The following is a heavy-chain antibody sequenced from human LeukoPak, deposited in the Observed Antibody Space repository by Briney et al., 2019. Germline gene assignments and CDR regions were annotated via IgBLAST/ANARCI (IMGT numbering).Heavy chain of an antibody. CDR1: GYIFTTYD. CDR2: MNPNRGTT. J-gene: IGHJ4*02. CDR3: ARGFYDTNGYYYRLDF. Sequence: ASVKVSCKASGYIFTTYDINWVRQATGQGLEWMGWMNPNRGTTGYAQKFQGRVTMTRNTSISTAYMELSSLRSEDTAVYYCARGFYDTNGYYYRLDFWAQGTLVTVSS. V-gene: IGHV1-8*01. D-gene: IGHD3-22*01.